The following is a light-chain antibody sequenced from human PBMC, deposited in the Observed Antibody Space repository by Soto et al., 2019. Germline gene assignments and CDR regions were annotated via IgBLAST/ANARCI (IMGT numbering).Light chain of an antibody. Sequence: QSAPTQPASVSGSPGQSITISCTGTSSDIGSYNLVSWYQKHPGKAPKLMIYEATKRPSGVSNRFSGSKSGNTASLTISGLQAEDEADYYCSSYTSSSLYVFGTGTKLTVL. CDR3: SSYTSSSLYV. CDR1: SSDIGSYNL. CDR2: EAT. V-gene: IGLV2-14*02. J-gene: IGLJ1*01.